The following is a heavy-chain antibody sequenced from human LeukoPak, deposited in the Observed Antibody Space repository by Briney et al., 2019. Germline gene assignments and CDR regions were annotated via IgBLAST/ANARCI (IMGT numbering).Heavy chain of an antibody. CDR3: ARDSVPYCGGDCYFLVDY. D-gene: IGHD2-21*02. Sequence: ASVKVSCKASGYTFTSYGISWVRQAPGQGLEWMGWINAYNGNTNYAQKVQDRVTMTTDTSTSTAYMELRSLRSDDTAVYYCARDSVPYCGGDCYFLVDYWGQGTLVTVSS. CDR1: GYTFTSYG. V-gene: IGHV1-18*01. CDR2: INAYNGNT. J-gene: IGHJ4*02.